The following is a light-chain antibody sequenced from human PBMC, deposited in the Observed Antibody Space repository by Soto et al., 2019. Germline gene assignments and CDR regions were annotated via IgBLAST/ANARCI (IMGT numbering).Light chain of an antibody. CDR3: QQYNSYSPEWT. Sequence: DIQITQSPATLSSSVGDRVTITCRSSQTISSLLAWYQQKPGKAPKLLIYKASTLESGVPSRFSGSGSGTEFTLTISSLQPDDFASYYCQQYNSYSPEWTFGQGTKADIK. CDR1: QTISSL. V-gene: IGKV1-5*03. J-gene: IGKJ1*01. CDR2: KAS.